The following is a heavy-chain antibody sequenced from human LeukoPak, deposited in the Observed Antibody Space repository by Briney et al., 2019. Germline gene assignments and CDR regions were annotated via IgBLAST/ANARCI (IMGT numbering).Heavy chain of an antibody. CDR1: GSTFSSFW. D-gene: IGHD5-18*01. J-gene: IGHJ4*02. Sequence: GGSLRLSCAVSGSTFSSFWMHWVRQSPGKGLEWVSSISSSGYYIYYGDSVKGRFTISRDNSKNTLYLQMNSLRAEDTAVYYCARDDTAIVDYWGQGTLVTVSS. CDR2: ISSSGYYI. CDR3: ARDDTAIVDY. V-gene: IGHV3-21*01.